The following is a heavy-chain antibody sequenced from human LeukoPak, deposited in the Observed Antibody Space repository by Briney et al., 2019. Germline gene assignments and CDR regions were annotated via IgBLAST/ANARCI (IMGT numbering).Heavy chain of an antibody. CDR2: ISSNGGST. J-gene: IGHJ6*03. CDR3: ARPKAGTTLRYYYYIDV. D-gene: IGHD1-7*01. CDR1: GFTFSSYA. Sequence: PGGSLRLSCAASGFTFSSYAMHWVRQAPGKGLEYVSAISSNGGSTYYANSVKGRFTISRDNSKNTLYLQMGSLRAEDMAVYYCARPKAGTTLRYYYYIDVWGKGTTVTVSS. V-gene: IGHV3-64*01.